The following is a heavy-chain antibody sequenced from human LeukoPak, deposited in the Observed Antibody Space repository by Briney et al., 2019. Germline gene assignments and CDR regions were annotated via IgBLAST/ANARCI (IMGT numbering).Heavy chain of an antibody. D-gene: IGHD3-3*01. J-gene: IGHJ4*02. CDR2: IYYSGST. CDR1: GGSISSYY. CDR3: AGFYVLRFLEWLWTYFDY. Sequence: PSETLSLTCTVSGGSISSYYWSWIRQPPGKGLEWIGYIYYSGSTNYNPSLKSRVTISVDTSKNQFSLKLSSVTAADTAVYYCAGFYVLRFLEWLWTYFDYWGQGTLVTVSS. V-gene: IGHV4-59*12.